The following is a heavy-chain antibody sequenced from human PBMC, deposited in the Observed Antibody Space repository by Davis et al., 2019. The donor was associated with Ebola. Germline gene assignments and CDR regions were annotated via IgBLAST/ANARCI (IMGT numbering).Heavy chain of an antibody. D-gene: IGHD2-21*02. CDR1: GGSISSSSYY. CDR2: IYYSGST. V-gene: IGHV4-39*01. J-gene: IGHJ1*01. CDR3: ARHSGGGDDDSAEYFQH. Sequence: PSETLSLTCTVSGGSISSSSYYWGWIRQPPGKGLEWIGSIYYSGSTYYNPSLKSRVTISVDTSKNQFSLKLSSVTAADTAVYYCARHSGGGDDDSAEYFQHWGQGTLVTVSS.